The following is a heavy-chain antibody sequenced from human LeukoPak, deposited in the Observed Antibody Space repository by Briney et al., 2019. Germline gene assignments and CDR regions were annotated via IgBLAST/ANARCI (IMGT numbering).Heavy chain of an antibody. Sequence: GGSLRLSCAASGFTFSSCSMNWVRQAPGKGLEWVSSISSSSSYIYYADSVKGRFTISRDNAKNSLYLQMNSLRAEDTAVYYCARGSADYYYGMDVWGQGTTVTVSS. CDR1: GFTFSSCS. CDR3: ARGSADYYYGMDV. J-gene: IGHJ6*02. CDR2: ISSSSSYI. D-gene: IGHD1-26*01. V-gene: IGHV3-21*01.